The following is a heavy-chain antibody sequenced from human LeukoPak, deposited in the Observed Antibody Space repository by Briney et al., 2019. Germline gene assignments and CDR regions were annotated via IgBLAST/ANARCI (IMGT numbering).Heavy chain of an antibody. CDR3: ARQGSDLYCSSTSRYMNDAFDI. CDR2: IYYSGST. Sequence: SETLSLTCTVSGGSISSSSYYWGWIRQPPGKGLEWIGSIYYSGSTYYNPSLKSRVTISVDTSKNRFSLKLSSVTAADTAVYYCARQGSDLYCSSTSRYMNDAFDIWGQGTMVTVSS. V-gene: IGHV4-39*01. CDR1: GGSISSSSYY. J-gene: IGHJ3*02. D-gene: IGHD2-2*01.